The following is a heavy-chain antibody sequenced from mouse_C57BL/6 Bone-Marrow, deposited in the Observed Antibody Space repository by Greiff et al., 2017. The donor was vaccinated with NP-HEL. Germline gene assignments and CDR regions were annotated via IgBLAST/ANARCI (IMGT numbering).Heavy chain of an antibody. CDR3: ARDGAYYYGSSSWFAY. Sequence: EVKLVESGGGLVKPGGSLKLSCAASGFTFSSYAMSWVRQTPEKRLEWVATISAGGSYTYYPDNVKGRFTISRDNAKNNLYLQMSHLKSEDTAMYYCARDGAYYYGSSSWFAYWGQGTLVTVSA. D-gene: IGHD1-1*01. J-gene: IGHJ3*01. V-gene: IGHV5-4*01. CDR1: GFTFSSYA. CDR2: ISAGGSYT.